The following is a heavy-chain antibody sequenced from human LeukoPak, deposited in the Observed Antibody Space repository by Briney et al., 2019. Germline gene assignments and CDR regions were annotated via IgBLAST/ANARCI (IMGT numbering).Heavy chain of an antibody. CDR3: ARGYLGYCSSTSCSLIDGMDV. V-gene: IGHV4-61*01. J-gene: IGHJ6*02. CDR2: IYYSGST. Sequence: ASETLSLTCTVSGGSVSSGSYYWSWLRQPPGKGLEWIGYIYYSGSTNYNPSLKSRVTISVDTSKIPFSLKLSSVTAADTAVYYCARGYLGYCSSTSCSLIDGMDVWGQGTTVTVSS. D-gene: IGHD2-2*01. CDR1: GGSVSSGSYY.